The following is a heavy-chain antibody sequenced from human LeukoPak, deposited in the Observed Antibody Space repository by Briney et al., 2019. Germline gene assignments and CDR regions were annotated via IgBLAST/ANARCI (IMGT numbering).Heavy chain of an antibody. CDR3: TTSRTNDCSSPSCYTDY. Sequence: SETLSLTCTVSGASLYTSSSYWGWIRQPPGEGLEWIASVYYTGSTYYSPSLKSRATISVDTSKNQFSLELNSVTAADTAVYYCTTSRTNDCSSPSCYTDYWGQGTLVTVSS. D-gene: IGHD2-2*02. V-gene: IGHV4-39*01. CDR2: VYYTGST. J-gene: IGHJ4*02. CDR1: GASLYTSSSY.